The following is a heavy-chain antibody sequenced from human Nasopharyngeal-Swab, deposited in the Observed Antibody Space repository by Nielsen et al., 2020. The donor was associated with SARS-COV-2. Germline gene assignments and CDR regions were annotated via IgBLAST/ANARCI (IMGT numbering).Heavy chain of an antibody. Sequence: GSLRLSCAASGFTFDDYGMSWVRQAPGKGLEWVSGINWNGGSTGYADSVKGRFTISRDNAKNSLYLQMNSLRAEDTALYYCARDYYDSSGSAKGNDYWGQGTLVTVSS. CDR1: GFTFDDYG. CDR3: ARDYYDSSGSAKGNDY. CDR2: INWNGGST. J-gene: IGHJ4*02. V-gene: IGHV3-20*04. D-gene: IGHD3-22*01.